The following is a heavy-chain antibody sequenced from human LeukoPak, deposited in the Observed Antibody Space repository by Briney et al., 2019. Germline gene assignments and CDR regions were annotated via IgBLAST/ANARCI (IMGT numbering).Heavy chain of an antibody. Sequence: EASVTVSCKASGYTFTSYGISWVRQAPGQGLEWMGWISAYNGNTNYAQKLQGRVTMTTDTSTSTAYMELRSLRSDDTAVYYCARVITIFGVVGAYYYGMDVWGQGTTVTVSS. V-gene: IGHV1-18*01. CDR2: ISAYNGNT. CDR1: GYTFTSYG. D-gene: IGHD3-3*01. CDR3: ARVITIFGVVGAYYYGMDV. J-gene: IGHJ6*02.